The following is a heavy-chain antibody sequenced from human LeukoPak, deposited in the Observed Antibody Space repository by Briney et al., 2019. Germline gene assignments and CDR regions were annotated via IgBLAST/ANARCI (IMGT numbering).Heavy chain of an antibody. CDR3: ARGPLSPYFDY. J-gene: IGHJ4*02. Sequence: ASVKVSCKASGYTFTDYYMHWVRQAPGQGLEWMGWIEPDSGGTQYAQKFQGRVTVTRDTSISTAYMDLSGLRSDDTAVYYCARGPLSPYFDYWGQGTLVTVSS. V-gene: IGHV1-2*02. CDR2: IEPDSGGT. CDR1: GYTFTDYY. D-gene: IGHD3-16*01.